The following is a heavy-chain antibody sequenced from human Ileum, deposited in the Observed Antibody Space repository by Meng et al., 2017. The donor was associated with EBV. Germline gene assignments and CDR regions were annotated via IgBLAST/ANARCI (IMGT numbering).Heavy chain of an antibody. V-gene: IGHV4-4*02. CDR2: FHHSGST. D-gene: IGHD2-8*01. J-gene: IGHJ5*02. CDR3: ARNGYYAIDL. Sequence: VQLPESGPGLVKPSETLSLTCAVSGDSISNTDWWSWVRQPPGKGLEWIGEFHHSGSTNYSPSLKSRVTISVDMSKNQFSVQLSSVTAADTAMYYCARNGYYAIDLWGQGTLVTVSS. CDR1: GDSISNTDW.